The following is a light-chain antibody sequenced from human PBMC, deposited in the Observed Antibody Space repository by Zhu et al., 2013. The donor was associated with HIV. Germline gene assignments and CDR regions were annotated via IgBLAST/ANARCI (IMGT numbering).Light chain of an antibody. J-gene: IGKJ2*01. V-gene: IGKV4-1*01. CDR1: QSVSHNINKNF. CDR3: QQYYATPHT. CDR2: WAS. Sequence: IVMTQSPDSLAVSLGERAAINCKSSQSVSHNINKNFLAWYQQKPGQPPKLLIFWASDRESGVPDRFSGSGSGTDFTLTISSLQAEDVAVYYCQQYYATPHTFGQGTKVEIK.